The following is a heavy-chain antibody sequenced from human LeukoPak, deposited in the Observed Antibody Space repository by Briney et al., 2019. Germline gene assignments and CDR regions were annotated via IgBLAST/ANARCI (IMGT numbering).Heavy chain of an antibody. V-gene: IGHV3-15*01. D-gene: IGHD3-16*01. CDR1: GFTFANAY. CDR3: TSDWGVLADN. CDR2: IKNKVAGGTA. Sequence: GGSLGLSCAASGFTFANAYMSWVRQAPGKGLEWVGRIKNKVAGGTADYSAPVKGRFTISRDDSKNTLYLQMNSLKTEDTAVYYCTSDWGVLADNWGQGTLVTVSS. J-gene: IGHJ4*02.